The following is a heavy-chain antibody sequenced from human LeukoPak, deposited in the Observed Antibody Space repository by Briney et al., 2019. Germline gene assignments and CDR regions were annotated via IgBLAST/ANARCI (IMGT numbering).Heavy chain of an antibody. CDR1: GYTFTSYG. CDR2: ISAYNGNT. V-gene: IGHV1-18*01. CDR3: AREVVWSSGWYGNWFDP. D-gene: IGHD6-19*01. Sequence: ASVKVSCKASGYTFTSYGISWVRQAPEQGLEWMGWISAYNGNTNYAQKLQGRVTMTTDTSTSTAYMELRSLRSDDTAVYYCAREVVWSSGWYGNWFDPWGQGTLVTVSS. J-gene: IGHJ5*02.